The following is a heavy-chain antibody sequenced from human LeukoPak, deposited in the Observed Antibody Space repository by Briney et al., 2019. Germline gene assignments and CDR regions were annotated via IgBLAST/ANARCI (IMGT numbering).Heavy chain of an antibody. CDR3: ARAPTAYCGGDCYFDY. D-gene: IGHD2-21*02. Sequence: SVKVSCKASGGNYSDYVISWVRQAPGQGLEWMGRIIPILGTANYAQKVQGRVTISTDESTSTAYMELSSLRSEDTAVYYCARAPTAYCGGDCYFDYWGQGTLVTVSS. V-gene: IGHV1-69*11. CDR2: IIPILGTA. J-gene: IGHJ4*02. CDR1: GGNYSDYV.